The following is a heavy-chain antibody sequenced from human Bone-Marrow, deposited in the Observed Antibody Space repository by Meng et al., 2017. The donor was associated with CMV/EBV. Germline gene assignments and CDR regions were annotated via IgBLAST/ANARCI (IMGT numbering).Heavy chain of an antibody. CDR1: GFAFSSYS. J-gene: IGHJ4*02. D-gene: IGHD3-3*01. V-gene: IGHV3-30*03. Sequence: GGSLRLPCAASGFAFSSYSMHWVRQAPGKGLEWVAVISYDGSNKYYADFVKGRFTISRDNSKSTLDLQMNRLRAEDTAVYYCARNPGLLRFLEWLSIYGDYQFDYWGQGTMVTVSS. CDR3: ARNPGLLRFLEWLSIYGDYQFDY. CDR2: ISYDGSNK.